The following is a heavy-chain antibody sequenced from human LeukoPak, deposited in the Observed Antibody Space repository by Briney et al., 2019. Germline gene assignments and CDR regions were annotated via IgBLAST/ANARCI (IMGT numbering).Heavy chain of an antibody. J-gene: IGHJ4*02. V-gene: IGHV3-53*01. CDR2: LYYGVST. CDR1: GFTFSSYA. CDR3: ARGRQNYGDYPY. D-gene: IGHD4-17*01. Sequence: PGGSLRLSCAASGFTFSSYAMSWFRQAPGKGLEWVSVLYYGVSTFYKDSVKGRFTTSGDNFKNTVYLQMNSLRAEDTAVYYCARGRQNYGDYPYWGQGTLVTVSS.